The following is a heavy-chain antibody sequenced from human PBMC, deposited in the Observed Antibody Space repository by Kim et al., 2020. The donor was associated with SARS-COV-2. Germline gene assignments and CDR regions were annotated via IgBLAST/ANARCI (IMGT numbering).Heavy chain of an antibody. CDR3: AREPRIAAKGYFDY. Sequence: ASVKVSCKASGYTFTSYGISCVRQAPGQGLEWMGWISAYNGNTNYAQKLQGRVTMTTDTSTSTAYMELRSLRSDDTAVYYCAREPRIAAKGYFDYWGQGTLVTVSS. CDR1: GYTFTSYG. V-gene: IGHV1-18*01. CDR2: ISAYNGNT. J-gene: IGHJ4*02. D-gene: IGHD6-13*01.